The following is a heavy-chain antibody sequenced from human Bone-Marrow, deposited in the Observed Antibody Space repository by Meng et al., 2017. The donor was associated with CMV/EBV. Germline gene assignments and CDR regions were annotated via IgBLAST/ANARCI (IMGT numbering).Heavy chain of an antibody. V-gene: IGHV1-2*02. D-gene: IGHD3-3*01. J-gene: IGHJ5*02. CDR3: ARDSRYNWNDEIFGVVIDGWFDP. Sequence: ASVKVSCKASGYTFTGYYMHWVRQAPGQGLEWMGWINPNSGGTNYAQKFQGRVTMTRDTSISTAYMELSRLRADDAAVYYCARDSRYNWNDEIFGVVIDGWFDPWGQGTLVTVSS. CDR1: GYTFTGYY. CDR2: INPNSGGT.